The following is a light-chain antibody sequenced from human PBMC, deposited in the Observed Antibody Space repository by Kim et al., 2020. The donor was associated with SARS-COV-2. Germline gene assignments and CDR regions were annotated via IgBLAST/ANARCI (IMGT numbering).Light chain of an antibody. CDR3: QQYGNLPLT. J-gene: IGKJ4*01. CDR2: DAS. CDR1: QDINKN. Sequence: ASIGDRVTITCQASQDINKNLNWYQQKPGTAPRVLIYDASYLERGVPSRFSGSGSGSEYSLTINSLQPEDIATYYCQQYGNLPLTFGGGTKVDIK. V-gene: IGKV1-33*01.